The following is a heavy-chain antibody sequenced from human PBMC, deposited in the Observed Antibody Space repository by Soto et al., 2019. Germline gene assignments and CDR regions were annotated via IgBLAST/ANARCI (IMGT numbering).Heavy chain of an antibody. CDR3: TRVAVGRSGEFDC. CDR1: EFSLRNYW. CDR2: ISNDGTTT. V-gene: IGHV3-74*01. J-gene: IGHJ4*02. D-gene: IGHD3-10*01. Sequence: PGGPLRLSCEASEFSLRNYWMHWVRQAPGKGLEWVSRISNDGTTTNYADSVKGRFTISRDNAKNTLYLQMHSLRADDTAVYYCTRVAVGRSGEFDCWGQGTLVTVSS.